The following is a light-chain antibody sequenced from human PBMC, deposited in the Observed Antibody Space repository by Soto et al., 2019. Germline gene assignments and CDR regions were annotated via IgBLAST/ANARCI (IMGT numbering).Light chain of an antibody. CDR1: QSISSW. CDR2: KAS. CDR3: QQYNSLYP. Sequence: DIQMTQSPSTLSASVGDRVTTTCRASQSISSWLAWYQQKPGKAPKLLIYKASSLKSGVPSRFSDSGSGTEFTLTISSLQPDDFATYYCQQYNSLYPFGQGTKLEIK. V-gene: IGKV1-5*03. J-gene: IGKJ2*01.